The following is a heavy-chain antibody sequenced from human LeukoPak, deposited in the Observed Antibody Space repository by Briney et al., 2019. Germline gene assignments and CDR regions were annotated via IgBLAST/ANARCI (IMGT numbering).Heavy chain of an antibody. CDR2: IRYDGTHK. CDR1: GFTFSPYG. J-gene: IGHJ4*02. V-gene: IGHV3-30*02. CDR3: VKAGTSSWLEH. Sequence: GGSLRLSCAASGFTFSPYGMPWVRQAPGKGLEWVAFIRYDGTHKYYADSVKARVMISRDNSKNMLYLQMNSLRAEDTAVYYCVKAGTSSWLEHWGQGTLVTVSS. D-gene: IGHD6-13*01.